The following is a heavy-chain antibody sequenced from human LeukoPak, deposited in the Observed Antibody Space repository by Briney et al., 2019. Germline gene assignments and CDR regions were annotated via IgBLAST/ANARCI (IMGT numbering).Heavy chain of an antibody. J-gene: IGHJ4*02. CDR2: ISSSSSYI. V-gene: IGHV3-21*01. Sequence: GGSLRLSCAASGFTFSSYSMNWVRQAPGKGLEWVSSISSSSSYIYYADSVKGRFTISRDNAKNALYLQMNGLRAEDTAVYYCAVDCSGGSCYYEDFDYWGQGTLVTVSS. CDR3: AVDCSGGSCYYEDFDY. CDR1: GFTFSSYS. D-gene: IGHD2-15*01.